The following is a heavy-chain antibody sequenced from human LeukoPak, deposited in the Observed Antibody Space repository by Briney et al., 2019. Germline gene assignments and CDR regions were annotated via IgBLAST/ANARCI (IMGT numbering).Heavy chain of an antibody. CDR1: GFTFSSYS. J-gene: IGHJ6*04. CDR2: ISSSSSYI. D-gene: IGHD6-13*01. Sequence: GGPLRLSCAASGFTFSSYSMNWVRQAPGKGLEWVSSISSSSSYIYYADSVKGRFTISRDNAKNSLYLQMNSLRAEDTAVYYCAREKAAAATPYYYYGMDVWGKGTTVTVSS. CDR3: AREKAAAATPYYYYGMDV. V-gene: IGHV3-21*01.